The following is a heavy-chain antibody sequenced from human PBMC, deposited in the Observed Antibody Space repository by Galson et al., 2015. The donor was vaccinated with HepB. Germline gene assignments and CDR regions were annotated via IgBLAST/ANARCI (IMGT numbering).Heavy chain of an antibody. D-gene: IGHD5-18*01. J-gene: IGHJ6*02. Sequence: SVKVSCKASGYTFTSYGISWVRQAPGQGLEWMGWISAYNGNTNYAQKLQGRVTMTTDTSTSTAYMELRSLRSDDTAVYYCAFFGGDTAMVSYGMDVWGQGTTVTVSS. V-gene: IGHV1-18*01. CDR3: AFFGGDTAMVSYGMDV. CDR1: GYTFTSYG. CDR2: ISAYNGNT.